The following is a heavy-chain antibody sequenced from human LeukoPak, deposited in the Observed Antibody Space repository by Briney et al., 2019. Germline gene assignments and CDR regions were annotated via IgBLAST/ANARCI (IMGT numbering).Heavy chain of an antibody. CDR3: ARYSGGYYSGPVDY. D-gene: IGHD3-22*01. V-gene: IGHV4-39*01. CDR1: GGAISSSNYY. J-gene: IGHJ4*02. CDR2: IYYSGST. Sequence: PSETLSLTCTVSGGAISSSNYYWGGIRQPPGKGLEWIGNIYYSGSTYYNPSLKSRVTISVDTSENQFSLKLNSLTAADTAVYYCARYSGGYYSGPVDYWGQGTLVTVSS.